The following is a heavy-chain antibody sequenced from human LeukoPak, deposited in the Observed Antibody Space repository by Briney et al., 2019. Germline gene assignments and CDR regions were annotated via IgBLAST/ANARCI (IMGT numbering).Heavy chain of an antibody. D-gene: IGHD3-22*01. CDR2: VWYDGSKT. J-gene: IGHJ4*02. CDR3: ARGVDYYDSSGTIDY. V-gene: IGHV3-33*08. CDR1: GFIFSSYS. Sequence: GGSLRLSCAASGFIFSSYSMSWVRQAPGKGLEWVAVVWYDGSKTYSADSVKGRITISRDDSKNTLYLQMNSLRAEDTAVYYCARGVDYYDSSGTIDYWGQGTLVTVSS.